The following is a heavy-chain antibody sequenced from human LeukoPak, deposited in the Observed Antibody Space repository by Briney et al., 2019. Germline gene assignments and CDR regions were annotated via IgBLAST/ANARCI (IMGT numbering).Heavy chain of an antibody. CDR2: IYHSGST. Sequence: SETLSLTCTVSGGSISSGGYYWSWIRQPPGKGLEWIGYIYHSGSTYYNPSLKSRVTISVDRSKNQFSLKLSSVTAADTAVYYCARDLSMAAAGDFDYWGQGTLVTVSS. CDR1: GGSISSGGYY. J-gene: IGHJ4*02. CDR3: ARDLSMAAAGDFDY. D-gene: IGHD6-13*01. V-gene: IGHV4-30-2*01.